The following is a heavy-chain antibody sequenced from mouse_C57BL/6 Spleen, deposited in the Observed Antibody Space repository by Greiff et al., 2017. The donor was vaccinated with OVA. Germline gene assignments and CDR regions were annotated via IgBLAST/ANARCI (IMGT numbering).Heavy chain of an antibody. CDR3: TRGFAY. CDR2: IDPETGGT. Sequence: QVQLQQSGAELVRPGASVTLSCKASGYTFTDYEMHWVKQPPVHGLEWIGAIDPETGGTAYNQKFKGKAIRTADKSSSTAYMELRSLTSEDSAVYYCTRGFAYWGQGTLVTVSA. J-gene: IGHJ3*01. CDR1: GYTFTDYE. V-gene: IGHV1-15*01.